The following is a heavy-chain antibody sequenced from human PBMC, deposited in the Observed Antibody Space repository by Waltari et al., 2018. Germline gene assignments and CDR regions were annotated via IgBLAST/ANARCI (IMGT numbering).Heavy chain of an antibody. Sequence: QVHLQEWGPGLVKPSHTPSLTCPVSGGSIPSGGFYWRWIRQRPGKGLGWFGYMYYRSSTCYSPSLKRLVTISVDTTKNQYSMKLSSLTAADTAVYYWAGVKEYSSSLDAFDIWGQGTMVTVSS. CDR1: GGSIPSGGFY. V-gene: IGHV4-31*01. CDR2: MYYRSST. J-gene: IGHJ3*02. CDR3: AGVKEYSSSLDAFDI. D-gene: IGHD6-6*01.